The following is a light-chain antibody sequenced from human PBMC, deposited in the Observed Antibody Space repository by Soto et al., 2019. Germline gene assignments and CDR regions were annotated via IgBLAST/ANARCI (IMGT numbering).Light chain of an antibody. CDR2: GAS. CDR1: QCLSRK. CDR3: QQYHTWPIT. V-gene: IGKV3-15*01. Sequence: DIVMTQSPATLSVAPGERVTFSCRASQCLSRKLAWYQHKPGQAPRLLISGASTGATGIPARFIGSGSGTEFTLTISSLQSEDCAIYYCQQYHTWPITFGGGTKVDIK. J-gene: IGKJ4*01.